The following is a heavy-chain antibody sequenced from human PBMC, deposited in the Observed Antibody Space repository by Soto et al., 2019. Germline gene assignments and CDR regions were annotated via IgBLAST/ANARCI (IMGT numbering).Heavy chain of an antibody. V-gene: IGHV4-59*01. CDR2: MYNTGST. D-gene: IGHD2-21*02. J-gene: IGHJ6*02. Sequence: QVQLQESGPGLVKPSETLSLTCTVSGGSISRYYWSWIRQPPGKGLEWIGYMYNTGSTDYNPSFNSRVTLSVDTSQNPCSLKLNSVTAADTAVYYCARDLWGYCGTDCYPLDVWGQGTTVTVSS. CDR1: GGSISRYY. CDR3: ARDLWGYCGTDCYPLDV.